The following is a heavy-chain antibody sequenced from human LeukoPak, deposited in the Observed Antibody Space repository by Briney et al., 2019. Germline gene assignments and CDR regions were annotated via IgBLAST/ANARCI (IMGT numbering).Heavy chain of an antibody. V-gene: IGHV4-4*07. D-gene: IGHD3-9*01. Sequence: SETLSLTCTVSGGSISSYYWSWIRQPAGKGLEWIGRIYTSGSTNYNPSLKSRVTMSVDTSKNQFSLKLSSVTAADTAVYYCARDRYFDWLLESYYFDYWGQGTLVTVSS. CDR2: IYTSGST. J-gene: IGHJ4*02. CDR1: GGSISSYY. CDR3: ARDRYFDWLLESYYFDY.